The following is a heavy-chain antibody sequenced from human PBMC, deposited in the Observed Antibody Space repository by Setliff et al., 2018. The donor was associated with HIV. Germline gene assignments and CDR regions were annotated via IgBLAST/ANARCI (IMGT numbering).Heavy chain of an antibody. CDR1: GVSISSGSYY. J-gene: IGHJ5*02. D-gene: IGHD3-3*01. V-gene: IGHV4-61*09. Sequence: SETLSLTCTVSGVSISSGSYYWSWIRQPAGKGLEWIGHIYTSGSTNYNPSLKSRVTISVDTSRNQFSLKLSSVTAADTAVYYCARGSGGYWSGYYLRWFDPWGQGTLVTVSS. CDR2: IYTSGST. CDR3: ARGSGGYWSGYYLRWFDP.